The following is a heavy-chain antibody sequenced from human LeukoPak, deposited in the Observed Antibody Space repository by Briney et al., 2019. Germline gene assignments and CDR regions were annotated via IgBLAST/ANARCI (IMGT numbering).Heavy chain of an antibody. CDR2: ISGSGGST. CDR3: AKNPTCGGNSRYFDY. J-gene: IGHJ4*02. D-gene: IGHD4-23*01. CDR1: GFTFSSYA. Sequence: PGGSLRLSCAASGFTFSSYAMSWVRQAPGKGLEWVSAISGSGGSTYYADSVKGRFTISRDNSKNTLYLQMNSLRAEDTAVYYCAKNPTCGGNSRYFDYWGQGTLVTVSS. V-gene: IGHV3-23*01.